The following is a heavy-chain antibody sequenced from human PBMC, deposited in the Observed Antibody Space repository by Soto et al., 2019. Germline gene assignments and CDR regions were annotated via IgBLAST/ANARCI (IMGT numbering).Heavy chain of an antibody. J-gene: IGHJ5*02. CDR2: IYHSGST. CDR1: GGPLSSGSYY. Sequence: SETLSLTCTVSGGPLSSGSYYWSWIRQSPGQGLEWIGYIYHSGSTYYNPSLKSRVTISVDRSENQFSLKLTSVTAADTAVYYCVRESTTSGPNWFDTWGPGILVTVSS. D-gene: IGHD1-1*01. CDR3: VRESTTSGPNWFDT. V-gene: IGHV4-30-2*06.